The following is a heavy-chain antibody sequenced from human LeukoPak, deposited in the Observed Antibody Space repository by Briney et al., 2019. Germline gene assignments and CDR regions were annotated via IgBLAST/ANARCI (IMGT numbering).Heavy chain of an antibody. CDR3: AEDRGSGWYGVDY. V-gene: IGHV4-59*01. J-gene: IGHJ4*02. CDR2: IYYRGTT. Sequence: SETMSLTSTVYGGSTGSNSWRWIRPPQERGLEWIGSIYYRGTTTYKPSLKSRVTISLDTSKNQFSLKLHSVTAADTAVYYCAEDRGSGWYGVDYWGQGTLVTVSS. CDR1: GGSTGSNS. D-gene: IGHD6-19*01.